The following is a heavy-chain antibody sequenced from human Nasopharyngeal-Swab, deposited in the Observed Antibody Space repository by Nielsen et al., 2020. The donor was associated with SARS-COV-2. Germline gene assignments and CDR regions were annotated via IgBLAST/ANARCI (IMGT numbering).Heavy chain of an antibody. CDR3: ARDGGFHSDFFDY. J-gene: IGHJ4*02. Sequence: SQTLSLTCAISGDSVSSNSAAWNWIRKSPSRGLEWLGRTYYRSKWYDDYAVSVKSRITINPDTSKNQFSLQLNSVTPEDTAVYYCARDGGFHSDFFDYWGQGTLVTVSS. V-gene: IGHV6-1*01. CDR1: GDSVSSNSAA. D-gene: IGHD3-16*01. CDR2: TYYRSKWYD.